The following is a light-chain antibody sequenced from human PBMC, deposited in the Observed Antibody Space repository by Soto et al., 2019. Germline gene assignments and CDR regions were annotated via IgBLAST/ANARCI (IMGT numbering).Light chain of an antibody. CDR1: QSVRTY. V-gene: IGKV3-15*01. Sequence: EIVLTQSPVTLSLSPGERATLSCRASQSVRTYLAWYQVKPGQAPRLLIYGASTRATGIPSRFSGSGSGTEFTLTITSLQSEDNALYYCQQYYNWQPRFGQGTKVEIK. J-gene: IGKJ1*01. CDR2: GAS. CDR3: QQYYNWQPR.